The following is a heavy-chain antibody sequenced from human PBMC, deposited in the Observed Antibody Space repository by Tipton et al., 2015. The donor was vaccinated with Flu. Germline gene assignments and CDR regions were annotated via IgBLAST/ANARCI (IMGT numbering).Heavy chain of an antibody. CDR1: GDSISTTIYY. D-gene: IGHD1-26*01. V-gene: IGHV4-39*07. J-gene: IGHJ5*02. Sequence: LRLSCTVSGDSISTTIYYWGWVRQPPGKGLEWIGEINQSGRPNYNPSLKNRVTISVDTSKNQFSLSLTSVTAADTAMYYCARGSWEVRFDPWGQGTLVTVSS. CDR2: INQSGRP. CDR3: ARGSWEVRFDP.